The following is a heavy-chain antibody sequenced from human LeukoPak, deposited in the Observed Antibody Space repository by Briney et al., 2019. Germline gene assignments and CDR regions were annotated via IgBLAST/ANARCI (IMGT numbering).Heavy chain of an antibody. CDR3: ARGPGSSWYPPFDY. V-gene: IGHV1-69*05. J-gene: IGHJ4*02. CDR2: IIPIFGTA. CDR1: GGTFSSYA. D-gene: IGHD6-13*01. Sequence: GASVKVSCKASGGTFSSYAISWVRRAPGQGLEWMGGIIPIFGTANYAQKFQGRVTITTDESTSTAYMELSSLRSEDTAVYYCARGPGSSWYPPFDYWGQGTLVTVSS.